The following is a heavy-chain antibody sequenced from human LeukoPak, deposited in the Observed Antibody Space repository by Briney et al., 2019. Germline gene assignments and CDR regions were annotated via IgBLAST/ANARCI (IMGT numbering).Heavy chain of an antibody. CDR1: GGSISSYY. Sequence: PSETLSLTCTVSGGSISSYYWSWIRQPPGKGLEWIGYIYYSGSTNYNPSLKSRVTISVDTSKNQFSLKLSSVTAADTAVYYCARVTVDAGSYYPIDYWGQGTLVTVSS. V-gene: IGHV4-59*12. J-gene: IGHJ4*02. CDR3: ARVTVDAGSYYPIDY. CDR2: IYYSGST. D-gene: IGHD1-26*01.